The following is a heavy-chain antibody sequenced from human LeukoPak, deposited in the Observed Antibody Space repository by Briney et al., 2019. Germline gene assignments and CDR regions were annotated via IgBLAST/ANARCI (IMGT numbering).Heavy chain of an antibody. CDR1: GYTFTSYA. V-gene: IGHV1-3*01. CDR3: ARDSRILTPASGSAFDI. Sequence: GASVKVSCKASGYTFTSYAMHWVRQAPGQRLEWMGWINAGNGNTKYSQKFQGRVTITRDTSASTAYMELSSLRSEDTAVYYCARDSRILTPASGSAFDIWGQGTMVTVSS. J-gene: IGHJ3*02. CDR2: INAGNGNT. D-gene: IGHD3-9*01.